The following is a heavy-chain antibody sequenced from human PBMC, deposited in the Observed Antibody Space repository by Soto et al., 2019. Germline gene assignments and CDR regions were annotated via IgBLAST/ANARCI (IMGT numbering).Heavy chain of an antibody. CDR3: ARVVSRYSSSSRAYYFDY. J-gene: IGHJ4*02. Sequence: SETLSLTCAVSGGSISSGGYSWSWTRQPPGKGLEWIGYIYHSGSTYYNPSLKSRVTISVDRSKNQFSLKLSSVTAADTAVYYCARVVSRYSSSSRAYYFDYWGQGTLVTVSS. V-gene: IGHV4-30-2*01. D-gene: IGHD6-6*01. CDR1: GGSISSGGYS. CDR2: IYHSGST.